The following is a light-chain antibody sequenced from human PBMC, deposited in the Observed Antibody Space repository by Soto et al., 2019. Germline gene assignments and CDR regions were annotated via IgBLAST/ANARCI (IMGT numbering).Light chain of an antibody. CDR1: QSVSSY. J-gene: IGKJ2*01. CDR2: DAS. CDR3: QQSSNSVT. Sequence: EIVLTQSPATLSLSPGERATLSCRASQSVSSYLAWYQQKPGQAPRLLIYDASNSATGIPARFSGSGSGTDFTLTISSLAPEVFAVYCCQQSSNSVTFGQGTKLEIK. V-gene: IGKV3-11*01.